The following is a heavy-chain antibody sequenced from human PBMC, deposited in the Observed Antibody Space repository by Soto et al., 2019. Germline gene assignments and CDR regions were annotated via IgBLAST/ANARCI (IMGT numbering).Heavy chain of an antibody. D-gene: IGHD1-1*01. CDR2: IMPIFRTP. J-gene: IGHJ6*02. CDR3: ARDNDRPQLGGNYYYILDV. Sequence: QVQLEQSGAEVKKPGSSVKVSCKASGGTFRNSAISWVRQAPGQGLEWLGGIMPIFRTPDYAQKFHGRVTITADESTSTAYMELSGLRSDDTAVYFCARDNDRPQLGGNYYYILDVWGHGPTVTVSS. CDR1: GGTFRNSA. V-gene: IGHV1-69*12.